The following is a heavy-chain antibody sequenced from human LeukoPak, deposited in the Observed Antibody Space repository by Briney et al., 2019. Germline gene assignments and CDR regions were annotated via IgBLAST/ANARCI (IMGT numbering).Heavy chain of an antibody. CDR2: INSDGSST. Sequence: GGSLRLSCAASGFTFSSYWMHWVRQAPGKGLVWVSRINSDGSSTSYADSVKGRFTISRDNAKNTLYLQMNSLKTEDTAVYYCTTDGDYYDSSLNFDYWGQGTLVTVSS. V-gene: IGHV3-74*01. J-gene: IGHJ4*02. CDR1: GFTFSSYW. D-gene: IGHD3-22*01. CDR3: TTDGDYYDSSLNFDY.